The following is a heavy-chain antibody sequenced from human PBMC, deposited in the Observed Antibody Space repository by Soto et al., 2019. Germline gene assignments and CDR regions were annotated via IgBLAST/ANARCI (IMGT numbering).Heavy chain of an antibody. D-gene: IGHD5-18*01. J-gene: IGHJ6*02. V-gene: IGHV5-51*01. Sequence: GESLKISCKGSGYSFTKYWIGWVRQMPGKGLEWMAIIYPDEPDTRYSPSFQGQVTISADKSISTAYLQWSSLKASDTAMYYCARQVDTAMVYYYYGMDVWGQGTTVTVSS. CDR2: IYPDEPDT. CDR1: GYSFTKYW. CDR3: ARQVDTAMVYYYYGMDV.